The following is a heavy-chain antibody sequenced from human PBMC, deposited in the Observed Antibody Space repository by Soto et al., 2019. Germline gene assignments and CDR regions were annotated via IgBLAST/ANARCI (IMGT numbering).Heavy chain of an antibody. V-gene: IGHV4-34*01. D-gene: IGHD3-16*01. CDR1: GGSFSDYY. Sequence: SETLSLTCAVSGGSFSDYYWNWIRQPPGKGLEWIGEINHRGSMNYNPSLESRVNISIDTSREQFSLNLTSVTAGDTARYYCGRGGLGGFRDPIDQWGQGALVTVSS. J-gene: IGHJ4*01. CDR2: INHRGSM. CDR3: GRGGLGGFRDPIDQ.